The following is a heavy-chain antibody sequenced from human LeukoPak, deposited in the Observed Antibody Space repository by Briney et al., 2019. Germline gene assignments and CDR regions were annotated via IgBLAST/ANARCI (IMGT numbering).Heavy chain of an antibody. D-gene: IGHD3-16*01. Sequence: SGTLSLTCAVSGGSISSSNWWTWVRQPPGKELEWIGEIYHSGSTTYNPSLKSRVTISVDKSKNQFSLKLSSVTAADTAVYYCARWGSSSGRYYFDSWGQGTLVIVSS. J-gene: IGHJ4*02. V-gene: IGHV4-4*02. CDR1: GGSISSSNW. CDR3: ARWGSSSGRYYFDS. CDR2: IYHSGST.